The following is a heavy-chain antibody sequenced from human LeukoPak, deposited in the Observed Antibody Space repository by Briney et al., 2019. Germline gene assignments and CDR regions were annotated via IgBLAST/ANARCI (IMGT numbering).Heavy chain of an antibody. V-gene: IGHV4-38-2*01. D-gene: IGHD3-3*01. Sequence: SETLSLTCAVSGYSISSGYYWGWIRQPPGKGLEWIGSIYHSGSTYYNPSLKSQVTISVDTSKNQFSLKLSSVTAADTAVYYCARQISDFWSGYPNFDYWGQGTLVTVSS. CDR2: IYHSGST. CDR3: ARQISDFWSGYPNFDY. J-gene: IGHJ4*02. CDR1: GYSISSGYY.